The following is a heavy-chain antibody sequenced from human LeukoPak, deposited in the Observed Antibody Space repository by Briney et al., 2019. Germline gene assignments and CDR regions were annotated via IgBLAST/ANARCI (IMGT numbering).Heavy chain of an antibody. CDR3: ARDRYYYDSSGFEAFDI. CDR2: IYYSGST. CDR1: GGSISSYY. D-gene: IGHD3-22*01. V-gene: IGHV4-59*01. J-gene: IGHJ3*02. Sequence: SSETLSLTCTVSGGSISSYYWSWIRQPPGKGLEWIGYIYYSGSTNYNPTLKSRVTISVDTSKNQFSLKLSSVTAADTAVYYCARDRYYYDSSGFEAFDIWGQGTMVTVSS.